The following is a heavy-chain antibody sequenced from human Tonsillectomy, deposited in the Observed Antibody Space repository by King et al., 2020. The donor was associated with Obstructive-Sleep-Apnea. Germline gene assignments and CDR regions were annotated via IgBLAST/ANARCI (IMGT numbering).Heavy chain of an antibody. CDR3: ARDGSGYNWFDP. CDR2: IYYSGST. V-gene: IGHV4-39*07. Sequence: QLQESGPGLVKPSETLSLTCTVSGGSISSSSYYWGWIRQPPGKGLEWIGSIYYSGSTYYNPSLKSRVTISVDTSKNQFSLKLSSVTAADTAVYYCARDGSGYNWFDPWGQGTLVTVSS. D-gene: IGHD3-22*01. CDR1: GGSISSSSYY. J-gene: IGHJ5*02.